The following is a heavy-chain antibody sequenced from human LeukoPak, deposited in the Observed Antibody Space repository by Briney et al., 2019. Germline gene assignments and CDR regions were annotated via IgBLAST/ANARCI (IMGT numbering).Heavy chain of an antibody. J-gene: IGHJ4*02. CDR3: ARDPVEVARNVG. V-gene: IGHV3-21*01. Sequence: GGSLRLSCAASGFTFSSYSMNWVRQAPGKGLEWVSSISSSSSYIYYADSVKGRFTISRDNAKNSLYLQMNSLRAEDTAVYYCARDPVEVARNVGWGEGTLVSVSS. CDR1: GFTFSSYS. D-gene: IGHD1-14*01. CDR2: ISSSSSYI.